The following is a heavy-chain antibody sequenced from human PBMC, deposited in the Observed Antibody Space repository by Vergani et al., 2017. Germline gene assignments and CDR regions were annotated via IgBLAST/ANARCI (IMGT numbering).Heavy chain of an antibody. CDR3: TREGATIHKPLGY. CDR1: GFTFGDYA. J-gene: IGHJ4*02. V-gene: IGHV3-49*04. CDR2: IRSKAYGGTT. D-gene: IGHD1-26*01. Sequence: EVQLVESGGGLVQPGRSLRLSCTASGFTFGDYAMSWVRQAPGKGLEWVGFIRSKAYGGTTEYAASVKGRFTISRDDSKSIAYLQMNSLKTEDTAVYYCTREGATIHKPLGYWGQGTLVTVSS.